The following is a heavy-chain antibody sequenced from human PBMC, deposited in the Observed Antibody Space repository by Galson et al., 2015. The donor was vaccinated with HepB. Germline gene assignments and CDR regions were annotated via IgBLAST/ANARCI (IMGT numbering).Heavy chain of an antibody. CDR1: AW. CDR2: IKSKTDGGTT. Sequence: AWMSWVRQAPGKGLEWVGRIKSKTDGGTTDYAAPVKGRFTISRDDSKNTLYLQMNSLKTEDTAVYYCTTDSAVTFDYWGQGTLVTVSS. CDR3: TTDSAVTFDY. V-gene: IGHV3-15*01. D-gene: IGHD4-17*01. J-gene: IGHJ4*02.